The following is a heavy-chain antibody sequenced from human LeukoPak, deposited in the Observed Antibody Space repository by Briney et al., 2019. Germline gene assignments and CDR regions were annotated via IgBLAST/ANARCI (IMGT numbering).Heavy chain of an antibody. V-gene: IGHV3-7*01. J-gene: IGHJ4*02. D-gene: IGHD2-15*01. CDR2: IKQDGSEK. CDR3: ARDGSMVVAATYFDY. CDR1: GFTFDDYG. Sequence: GGSLRLSCAASGFTFDDYGMSWVRQAPGKGLEWVANIKQDGSEKYYVDSVKGRFTISRDNAKNSLYLQMNSLRAEDTAVYYCARDGSMVVAATYFDYWGQGTLVTVSS.